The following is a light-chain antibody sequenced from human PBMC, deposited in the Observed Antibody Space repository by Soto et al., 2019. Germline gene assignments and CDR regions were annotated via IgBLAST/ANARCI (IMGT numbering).Light chain of an antibody. CDR1: SSDVGGYNY. V-gene: IGLV2-8*01. CDR3: SSYAGTNNYV. Sequence: QSVRTQPPSASGSPGQSVTISCTGTSSDVGGYNYVSWYQQHPAKAPKLMIYDVSKRPSGVPDRFSGSKSGNTASLTVSGLQAEDEADYYCSSYAGTNNYVFGTGTKVTVL. CDR2: DVS. J-gene: IGLJ1*01.